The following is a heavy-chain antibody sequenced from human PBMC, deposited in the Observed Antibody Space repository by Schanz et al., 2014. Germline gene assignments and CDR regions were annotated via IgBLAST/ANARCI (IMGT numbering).Heavy chain of an antibody. J-gene: IGHJ6*03. CDR1: GLNFDYYG. CDR3: ARGTIPIQGVHMDF. CDR2: IGYDGSEK. D-gene: IGHD5-18*01. V-gene: IGHV3-33*01. Sequence: QVQLVESGGGVVQPGRSLRLSCATSGLNFDYYGMNWVRQAPGKGLEWVANIGYDGSEKYYVDSVKGRFTISRDKSKDTLYLRMSGQAHEDTDVYDCARGTIPIQGVHMDFWGKGTLVTVSS.